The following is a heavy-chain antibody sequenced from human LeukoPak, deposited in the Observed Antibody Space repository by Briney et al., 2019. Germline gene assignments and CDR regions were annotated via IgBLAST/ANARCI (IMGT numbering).Heavy chain of an antibody. CDR3: ARDGGNYGGNSYYYYMDV. CDR2: INPNSGGT. Sequence: GASVKVSCKASGYTFTGYYMHWVRQAPGQGLEWMGWINPNSGGTNYAQKFQGRVTMTRDTSISTAYMELSRLRSDDTAVYYCARDGGNYGGNSYYYYMDVWGKGTTVTISS. J-gene: IGHJ6*03. D-gene: IGHD4-23*01. CDR1: GYTFTGYY. V-gene: IGHV1-2*02.